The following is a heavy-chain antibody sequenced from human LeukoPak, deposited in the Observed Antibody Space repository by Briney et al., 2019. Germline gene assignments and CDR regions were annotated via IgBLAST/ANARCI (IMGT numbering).Heavy chain of an antibody. Sequence: SETLSLTCSVSGTSISSYYWSWIRQPPGKGLEWLGCIFRSGGTNYNPSLKSRITISVDTSKNQFSLKLRSVTAADTAVYYCARAPIPYDRSRTDYRFDPWGQGTLVTVAS. CDR3: ARAPIPYDRSRTDYRFDP. J-gene: IGHJ5*02. CDR2: IFRSGGT. V-gene: IGHV4-59*12. CDR1: GTSISSYY. D-gene: IGHD3-16*01.